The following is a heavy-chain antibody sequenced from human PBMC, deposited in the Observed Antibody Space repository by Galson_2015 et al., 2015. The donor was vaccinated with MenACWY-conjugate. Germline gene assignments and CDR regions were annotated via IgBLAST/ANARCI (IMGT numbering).Heavy chain of an antibody. CDR1: GYTFTTYG. CDR2: ISGYNGKT. V-gene: IGHV1-18*01. D-gene: IGHD2-8*02. Sequence: SVKVSCKASGYTFTTYGISWLRQAPGQGLEWMGWISGYNGKTDYAQKFQGRVTVTTDTSTRTAYMELRSLRSDDTALYYCARTTLDCSGGVCYNYWGQGTQVTVSS. J-gene: IGHJ4*02. CDR3: ARTTLDCSGGVCYNY.